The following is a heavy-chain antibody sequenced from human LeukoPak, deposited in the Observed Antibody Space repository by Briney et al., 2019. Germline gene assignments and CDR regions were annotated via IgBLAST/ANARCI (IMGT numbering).Heavy chain of an antibody. D-gene: IGHD2-15*01. CDR1: GGSIGSYY. CDR3: ARMAVGVVVAATRDYYYYMDV. V-gene: IGHV4-59*01. CDR2: IYYSGST. J-gene: IGHJ6*03. Sequence: PSETLSLTCTVSGGSIGSYYWSWIRQPPGKGLEWIGYIYYSGSTNYNPSLKSRFTISVDTSKNQFSLKLSSVTAADTAVYYCARMAVGVVVAATRDYYYYMDVWGKGTTVTVSS.